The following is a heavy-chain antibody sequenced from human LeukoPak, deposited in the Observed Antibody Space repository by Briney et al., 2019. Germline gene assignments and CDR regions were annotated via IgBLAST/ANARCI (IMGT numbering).Heavy chain of an antibody. CDR2: ISSSGSTI. J-gene: IGHJ4*02. V-gene: IGHV3-48*03. D-gene: IGHD3-9*01. CDR3: AASYYDILTGYYAPFDY. Sequence: GGSLRLSCAASGFTFSSYEMNWVRQAPGKGLEWVSYISSSGSTIYYADSVKGRFTISRDNAKNSLYLQMNSLRAEDTAVYYCAASYYDILTGYYAPFDYWGQGTLVTVSS. CDR1: GFTFSSYE.